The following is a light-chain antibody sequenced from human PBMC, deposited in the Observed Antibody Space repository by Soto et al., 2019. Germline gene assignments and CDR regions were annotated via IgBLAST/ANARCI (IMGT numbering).Light chain of an antibody. V-gene: IGKV3-20*01. CDR1: QSVSSKY. CDR2: GTS. Sequence: DIVLTQSPGTLSLSPGERATLSCRASQSVSSKYLAWYQQKPGQAPRVLIYGTSIRASGVTERFSGGGSGTDFTLTLTRLEPEDFAVYYCQQYGSSLFTFGPGTKVDFK. J-gene: IGKJ3*01. CDR3: QQYGSSLFT.